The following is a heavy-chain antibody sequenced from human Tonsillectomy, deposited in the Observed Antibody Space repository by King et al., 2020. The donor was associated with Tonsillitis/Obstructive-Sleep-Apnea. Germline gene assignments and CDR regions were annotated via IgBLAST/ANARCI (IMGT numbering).Heavy chain of an antibody. CDR3: ARDRASISMIVVRGYDAFDI. CDR1: GFTFSSYE. V-gene: IGHV3-48*03. J-gene: IGHJ3*02. D-gene: IGHD3-22*01. CDR2: ISISGNTK. Sequence: VQLVESGGGLVQSGGSLRLSCAASGFTFSSYEMSWVRQAPGKGLEWVAYISISGNTKYYADSVKGRFTISRDNAKNSLYLQMNSLRREDTALYYCARDRASISMIVVRGYDAFDIWGQGTRVTVSS.